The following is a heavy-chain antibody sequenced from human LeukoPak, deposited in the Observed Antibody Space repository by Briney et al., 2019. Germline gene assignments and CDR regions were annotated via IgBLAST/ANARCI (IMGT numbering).Heavy chain of an antibody. D-gene: IGHD2-15*01. Sequence: GGSLRLSCAASGFTFSSYGMPWVRQAPGKGLEWVAVIWYDGSNKYYADSVKGRFTISRDNSKNTLYLQMNSLRAEDTAVYYCARDRGYCSGGSCYSDYYFDYWGQGTLVTVSS. CDR1: GFTFSSYG. J-gene: IGHJ4*02. CDR2: IWYDGSNK. CDR3: ARDRGYCSGGSCYSDYYFDY. V-gene: IGHV3-33*01.